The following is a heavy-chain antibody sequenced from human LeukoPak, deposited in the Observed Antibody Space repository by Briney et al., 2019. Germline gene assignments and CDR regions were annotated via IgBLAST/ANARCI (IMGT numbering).Heavy chain of an antibody. CDR2: INPNSGVT. Sequence: ASVKVSCRASGYTFTVYYMHWVRQAPGQGLEWVGWINPNSGVTNYAQKFQGRVTMTRDTSISTAYMELSRLRSDDTAVYYCARDSYEDYYFDYWGQATLVTVSS. D-gene: IGHD5-12*01. J-gene: IGHJ4*02. CDR3: ARDSYEDYYFDY. V-gene: IGHV1-2*02. CDR1: GYTFTVYY.